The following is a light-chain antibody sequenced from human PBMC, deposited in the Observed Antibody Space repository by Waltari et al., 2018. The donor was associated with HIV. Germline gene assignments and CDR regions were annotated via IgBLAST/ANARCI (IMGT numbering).Light chain of an antibody. CDR3: AAWDDSLSGVL. Sequence: QSVLTQPPSASGAPGQRVTMSCSGSSSNIGGNYFYWYQHLPGSAPKLLIPRNNNRRSGVPVRFSGSKSGTSASPAISGLRAEDEADYYCAAWDDSLSGVLFGGATKLTVL. CDR2: RNN. CDR1: SSNIGGNY. V-gene: IGLV1-47*01. J-gene: IGLJ3*02.